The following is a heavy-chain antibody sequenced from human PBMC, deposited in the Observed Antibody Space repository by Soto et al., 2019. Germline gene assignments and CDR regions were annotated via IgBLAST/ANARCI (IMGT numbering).Heavy chain of an antibody. J-gene: IGHJ4*02. D-gene: IGHD2-15*01. V-gene: IGHV1-3*01. CDR1: GYSSTDYV. CDR2: IHAGNGKT. CDR3: TLHLSGGTCYAY. Sequence: ASVKVSCKASGYSSTDYVVHWVRQAPGQRFEWMGWIHAGNGKTKYSQTFQGRVTITSDTSANTAYMELSSLRSEDTAVYYCTLHLSGGTCYAYWGQGTLVTVSS.